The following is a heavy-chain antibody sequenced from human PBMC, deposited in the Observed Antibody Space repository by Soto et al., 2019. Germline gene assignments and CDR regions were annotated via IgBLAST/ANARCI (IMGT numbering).Heavy chain of an antibody. CDR2: IYPGDSDT. Sequence: GESLKISCKGSGYSFTSYWIGWVRQMPGKGLEWMGIIYPGDSDTRYSPSFQGQVTISADKSISTAYLQWSSLKASDTAMYYCARRDCSSTSCYSWFDPWGQGTLVTVSS. CDR3: ARRDCSSTSCYSWFDP. D-gene: IGHD2-2*02. V-gene: IGHV5-51*01. CDR1: GYSFTSYW. J-gene: IGHJ5*02.